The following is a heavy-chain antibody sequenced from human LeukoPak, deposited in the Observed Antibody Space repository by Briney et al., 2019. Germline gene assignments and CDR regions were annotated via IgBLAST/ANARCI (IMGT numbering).Heavy chain of an antibody. D-gene: IGHD3-3*01. CDR3: ARSRSDYYHSFDY. V-gene: IGHV4-59*01. CDR2: IYDSGTT. J-gene: IGHJ4*02. Sequence: SETLSLTCTVSGGSISSYYWNSIRQPPGKGLEWIGYIYDSGTTYYNPSLKSRVTISVDTSKNHFSLNLTSVTAADTAVYYCARSRSDYYHSFDYWGQGTLVTVSS. CDR1: GGSISSYY.